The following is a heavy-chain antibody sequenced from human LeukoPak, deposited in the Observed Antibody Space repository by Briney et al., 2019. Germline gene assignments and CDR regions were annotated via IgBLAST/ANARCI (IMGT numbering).Heavy chain of an antibody. J-gene: IGHJ4*02. Sequence: GGSLRLSCAASGFSFSEYWMSWVRQAPGKGLEWVANIKQDGSEKYYVDSVKGRFTISRDNAKNSLYLQMNSLRAEDTAVYYCARDVSSWYERLDYWGQGTLVTVSS. V-gene: IGHV3-7*01. CDR2: IKQDGSEK. D-gene: IGHD6-13*01. CDR3: ARDVSSWYERLDY. CDR1: GFSFSEYW.